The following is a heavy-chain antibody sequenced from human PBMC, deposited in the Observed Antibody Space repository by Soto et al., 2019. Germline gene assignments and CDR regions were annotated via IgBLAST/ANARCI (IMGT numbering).Heavy chain of an antibody. CDR1: GYTFTSYG. CDR2: ISAYNGNT. D-gene: IGHD6-6*01. J-gene: IGHJ6*01. CDR3: ARDQYSRSSYYLYRMDV. Sequence: ASVKVSCKASGYTFTSYGISWVRQAPGQGLEWMGWISAYNGNTNYAQKLQGRVTMTTDTSTSTAYMELRSLRSDDTAVDYRARDQYSRSSYYLYRMDVWGPGTTVPFSS. V-gene: IGHV1-18*01.